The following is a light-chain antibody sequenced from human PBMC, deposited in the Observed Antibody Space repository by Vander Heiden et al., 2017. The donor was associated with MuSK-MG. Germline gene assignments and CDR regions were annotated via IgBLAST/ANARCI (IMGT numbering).Light chain of an antibody. Sequence: EIVLTQSPGTLSLSPGERAPLSCRASQSVSSSYLAWYQQKPGQAPRLLISGASSRATGIPDRFSGSGSGTDFTLTISRLEPEDFAVYYCQQYDSSPWTFGQGTKVEIK. CDR3: QQYDSSPWT. CDR2: GAS. CDR1: QSVSSSY. J-gene: IGKJ1*01. V-gene: IGKV3-20*01.